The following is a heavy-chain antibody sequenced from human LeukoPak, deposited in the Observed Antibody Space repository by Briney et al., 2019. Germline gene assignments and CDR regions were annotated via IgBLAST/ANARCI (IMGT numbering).Heavy chain of an antibody. V-gene: IGHV4-34*01. Sequence: SETLSLTCAVYGGSFSGYYWSWIRQPPGKGLEWIGEINHSGSTNYNPSLKSRVTISVDTSKNQFSLKLSSVTAADTAVYYCARIRGYRYGRNFDYWGQGTLVTVSS. D-gene: IGHD5-18*01. J-gene: IGHJ4*02. CDR3: ARIRGYRYGRNFDY. CDR2: INHSGST. CDR1: GGSFSGYY.